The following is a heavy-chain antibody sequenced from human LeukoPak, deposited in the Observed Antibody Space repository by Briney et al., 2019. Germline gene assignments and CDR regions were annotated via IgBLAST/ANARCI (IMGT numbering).Heavy chain of an antibody. Sequence: PGGSLRLSCTASGFTFSSYAMSWVRQAPGKGLEWVSAISGSGGSTYYADSVKGRFTISRDNSKNTLYLQMNSLRAEDTAVYYCAKDPEGWPGGLIEPFPIDYWGQGTLVTVSS. CDR3: AKDPEGWPGGLIEPFPIDY. CDR1: GFTFSSYA. V-gene: IGHV3-23*01. CDR2: ISGSGGST. J-gene: IGHJ4*02. D-gene: IGHD3-22*01.